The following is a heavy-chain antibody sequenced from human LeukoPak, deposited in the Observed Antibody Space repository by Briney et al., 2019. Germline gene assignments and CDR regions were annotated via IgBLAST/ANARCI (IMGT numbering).Heavy chain of an antibody. D-gene: IGHD1-7*01. V-gene: IGHV3-66*02. Sequence: GGSRRFSGAASGFTVSSTYMSWVRQAPGKGLPWVSVIYSGGSTYYAGSVKGRFTISRDNSKNTVFLQMNSLRAEDTAVYYCARGYDWNYSYFDYWGQGTLVTVSS. J-gene: IGHJ4*02. CDR1: GFTVSSTY. CDR2: IYSGGST. CDR3: ARGYDWNYSYFDY.